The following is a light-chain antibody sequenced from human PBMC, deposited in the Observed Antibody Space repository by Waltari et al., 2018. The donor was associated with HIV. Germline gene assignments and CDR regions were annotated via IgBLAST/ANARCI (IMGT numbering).Light chain of an antibody. CDR2: DNN. CDR1: SPNMGNNF. CDR3: ATWDRSLSRVI. Sequence: QSVLTQPPEVSAAPRQKVTISCHGTSPNMGNNFLSWYQQLPGTAPKLLIYDNNKRPSGIPVRFSASKSGTSATLGITGLQTGDEADYFCATWDRSLSRVIFGGGTRLTVL. J-gene: IGLJ2*01. V-gene: IGLV1-51*01.